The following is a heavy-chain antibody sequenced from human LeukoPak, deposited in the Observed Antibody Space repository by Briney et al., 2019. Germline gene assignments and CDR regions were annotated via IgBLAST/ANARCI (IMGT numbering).Heavy chain of an antibody. V-gene: IGHV1-46*01. D-gene: IGHD6-19*01. CDR2: INPSGGST. CDR1: GYTFTSYY. CDR3: AKTIAVAGDPPDY. J-gene: IGHJ4*02. Sequence: EASVKVSSKASGYTFTSYYMHWVRQAPGQGLEWMGIINPSGGSTSYAQKFQGRVTMTRDTSTSTVYMELSSLRSEDTAVYYCAKTIAVAGDPPDYWGQGTLVTVS.